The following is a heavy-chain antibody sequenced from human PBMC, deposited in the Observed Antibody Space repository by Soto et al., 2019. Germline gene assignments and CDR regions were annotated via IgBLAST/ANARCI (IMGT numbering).Heavy chain of an antibody. D-gene: IGHD2-15*01. CDR3: AKDSSPVVVVASAFDF. CDR2: ISGRGGAT. V-gene: IGHV3-23*01. J-gene: IGHJ3*01. CDR1: GFTFSTSG. Sequence: EVQLLESGGGLVQPGESLRLSCAASGFTFSTSGMTWVRQAPGKGLEWVSGISGRGGATYYADSVKGRFTISRDDSKNTLYLQMNSLRVEDTALYYCAKDSSPVVVVASAFDFWGQGTMVTVSS.